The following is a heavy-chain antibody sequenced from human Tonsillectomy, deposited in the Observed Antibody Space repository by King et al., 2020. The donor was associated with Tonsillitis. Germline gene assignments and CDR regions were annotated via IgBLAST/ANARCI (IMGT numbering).Heavy chain of an antibody. D-gene: IGHD5-12*01. J-gene: IGHJ4*02. CDR2: INSYGSST. CDR1: GFTFSSYW. CDR3: ARAPPPRGSLRYFDY. V-gene: IGHV3-74*01. Sequence: VQLVESGGGLVQPGGSLRLSCAASGFTFSSYWMHWVRQAPGKGLVWVSRINSYGSSTSYADSVKGRFTISRDNAKNTLYLQMNSLRAEDTAVYYCARAPPPRGSLRYFDYWGQGTLVTVSS.